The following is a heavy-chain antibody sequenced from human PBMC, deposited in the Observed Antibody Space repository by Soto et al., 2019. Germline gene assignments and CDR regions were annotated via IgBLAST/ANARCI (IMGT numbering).Heavy chain of an antibody. V-gene: IGHV4-59*01. Sequence: SETLSLTCTVSGGSISSYYLSWIRQPPGKGLEWIGYIYYSGSTNYNPSLKSRVTISVDTSKNQFSLKLSSVTAADTAVYYCARLGDRNWFDPWGQGTLVTVSS. J-gene: IGHJ5*02. D-gene: IGHD3-10*01. CDR3: ARLGDRNWFDP. CDR2: IYYSGST. CDR1: GGSISSYY.